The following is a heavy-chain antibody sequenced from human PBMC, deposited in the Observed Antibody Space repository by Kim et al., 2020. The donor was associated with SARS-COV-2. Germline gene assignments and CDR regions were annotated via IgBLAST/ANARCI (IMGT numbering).Heavy chain of an antibody. J-gene: IGHJ4*02. D-gene: IGHD3-9*01. CDR3: TTDGGGGFPNYFDYEITYYFDY. Sequence: GGSLRLSCAASGFTFSNAWMSWVRQAPGKGLEWVGRIKSKTDGGTTDYAAPVKGRFTISRDDSKNTLYLQMNSLKTEDTAVYYCTTDGGGGFPNYFDYEITYYFDYWGQGTLVTVSS. CDR2: IKSKTDGGTT. V-gene: IGHV3-15*01. CDR1: GFTFSNAW.